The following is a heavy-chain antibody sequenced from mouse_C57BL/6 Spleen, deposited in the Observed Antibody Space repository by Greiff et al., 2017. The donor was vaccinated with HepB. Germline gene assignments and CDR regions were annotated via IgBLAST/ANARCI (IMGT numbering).Heavy chain of an antibody. D-gene: IGHD2-4*01. J-gene: IGHJ3*01. V-gene: IGHV1-64*01. CDR3: ARSLYDYYGFAY. CDR2: IHPNSGST. CDR1: GYTFTSYW. Sequence: VQLQQPGAELVKPGASVKLSCKASGYTFTSYWMHWVKQRPGQGLEWIGMIHPNSGSTNYNEKFKSKATLTVDKSSSTAYMQLSSLTSEDSAVYYCARSLYDYYGFAYWGQGTLVTVSA.